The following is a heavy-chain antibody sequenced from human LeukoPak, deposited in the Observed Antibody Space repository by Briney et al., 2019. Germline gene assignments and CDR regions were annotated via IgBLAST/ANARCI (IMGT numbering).Heavy chain of an antibody. CDR2: ISGSGGST. Sequence: GGSLRLSCAASGFTVSSNYMSWVRQAPGKGLEWVSAISGSGGSTYYADSVKGRFTISRDNSKNTLYLQMNNLRAEDTAIYYCAKDSSGWYVFDYWGQGTLVTVSS. CDR3: AKDSSGWYVFDY. CDR1: GFTVSSNY. J-gene: IGHJ4*02. V-gene: IGHV3-23*01. D-gene: IGHD6-19*01.